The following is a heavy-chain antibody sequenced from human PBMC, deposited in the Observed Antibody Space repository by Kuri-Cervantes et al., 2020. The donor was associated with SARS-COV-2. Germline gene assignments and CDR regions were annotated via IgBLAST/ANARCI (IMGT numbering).Heavy chain of an antibody. CDR3: AREYNWNEFDY. CDR1: GGSINDYY. V-gene: IGHV4-4*07. CDR2: IYTSGST. D-gene: IGHD1-20*01. J-gene: IGHJ4*02. Sequence: LSLTCTVSGGSINDYYWSWIRQPAGKGLEWIGRIYTSGSTNYNPSLKSRVTMSVDTSKNQFSLKLSSVTAADTAVYYCAREYNWNEFDYWGQGTLVTVSS.